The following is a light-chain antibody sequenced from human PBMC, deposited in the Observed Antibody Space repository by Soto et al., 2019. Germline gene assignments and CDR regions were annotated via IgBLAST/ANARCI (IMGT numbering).Light chain of an antibody. J-gene: IGKJ1*01. V-gene: IGKV1-39*01. CDR1: QTIYTL. CDR2: AAS. CDR3: QQTSTTPWT. Sequence: IQNTQSPSTLSTSVGDRVTITCRAIQTIYTLLALHRQEPGKAPQLLIYAASTLQSGVPSRFSGSGSGAHFTLTISSLQPEDFATYYCQQTSTTPWTFGQGTKVDI.